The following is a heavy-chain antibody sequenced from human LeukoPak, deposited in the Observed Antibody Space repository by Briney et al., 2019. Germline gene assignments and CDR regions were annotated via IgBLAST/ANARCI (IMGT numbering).Heavy chain of an antibody. V-gene: IGHV4-39*07. CDR1: GGSISSSSYY. CDR3: AGARPPPPSLYSSAWNGPSPFSLMDV. Sequence: SETLSLTCTVPGGSISSSSYYWGWIRQSPGKGLEWIGRIYYSGSTNYNPSLKSRITISVDTSKNQFSLTLSSVTAADSAVYNCAGARPPPPSLYSSAWNGPSPFSLMDVWGKGTTVTVSS. D-gene: IGHD6-19*01. CDR2: IYYSGST. J-gene: IGHJ6*04.